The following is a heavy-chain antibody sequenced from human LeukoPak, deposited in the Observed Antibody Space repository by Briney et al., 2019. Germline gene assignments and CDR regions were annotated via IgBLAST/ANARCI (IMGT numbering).Heavy chain of an antibody. D-gene: IGHD2-15*01. Sequence: PSETLSLTCTISGYSVSSGYYWGWIRQPPGKGLEWIGSIYHRGSTYYNPSLKSRVTISVDTSKNQFSLNLSSVTAADTAVYYCARRPALTVVVVAAAFDYWGQGTLVTVSS. V-gene: IGHV4-38-2*02. CDR1: GYSVSSGYY. CDR3: ARRPALTVVVVAAAFDY. J-gene: IGHJ4*02. CDR2: IYHRGST.